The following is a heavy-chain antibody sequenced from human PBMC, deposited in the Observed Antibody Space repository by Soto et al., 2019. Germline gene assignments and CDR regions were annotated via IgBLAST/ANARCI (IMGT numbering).Heavy chain of an antibody. CDR1: GFTFSSYS. V-gene: IGHV3-21*01. D-gene: IGHD6-13*01. Sequence: GGSLRLSCAASGFTFSSYSMNWVRQAPGKGLEWVSSISSSSSYIYYADSVKGRFTISRDNAKTSLYLQMNSLRAEDTAVYYCARDKQQLVRNWGQGTLVTVSS. J-gene: IGHJ4*02. CDR3: ARDKQQLVRN. CDR2: ISSSSSYI.